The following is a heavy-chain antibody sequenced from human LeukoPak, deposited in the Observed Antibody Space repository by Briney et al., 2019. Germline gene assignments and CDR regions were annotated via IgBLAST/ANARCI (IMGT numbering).Heavy chain of an antibody. V-gene: IGHV4-34*01. CDR1: GGSFSGYY. CDR2: INHSGST. J-gene: IGHJ4*02. D-gene: IGHD3-22*01. CDR3: ARVQDMVGYYLIDL. Sequence: PSETLSLTCAVYGGSFSGYYWSWIRQPPGKGLEWIGEINHSGSTNYNPSLKSRVTISVDTSKNQFSLKLSSVTAADTAVYYCARVQDMVGYYLIDLWGQGTLVTVSS.